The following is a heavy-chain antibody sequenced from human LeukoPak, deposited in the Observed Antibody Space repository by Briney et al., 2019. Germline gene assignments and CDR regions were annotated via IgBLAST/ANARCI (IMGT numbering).Heavy chain of an antibody. D-gene: IGHD3/OR15-3a*01. CDR2: INAGNGNT. V-gene: IGHV1-3*01. CDR3: ARGLAADAFDI. CDR1: GYTFTSYA. Sequence: ASVKVSCKASGYTFTSYAMHWVRQAPGQRLEWMGWINAGNGNTKYSQKFQGRVTITRDTSASAAYMELSSLRSEDTAVYYCARGLAADAFDIWGQGTMVTVSS. J-gene: IGHJ3*02.